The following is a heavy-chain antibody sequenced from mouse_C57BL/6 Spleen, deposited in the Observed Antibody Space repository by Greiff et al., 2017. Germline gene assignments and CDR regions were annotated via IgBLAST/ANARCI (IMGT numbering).Heavy chain of an antibody. Sequence: QVQLKESGAELARPGASVKLSCKASGYTFTSYGISWVKQRTGQGLEWIGEIYPRSGNTYYNEKFKGKATLTADKSSSTAYMELRSLTSEDSAVYVCARSAVTGTGAWFAYWGQGTLVTVSA. D-gene: IGHD4-1*01. CDR2: IYPRSGNT. CDR1: GYTFTSYG. V-gene: IGHV1-81*01. CDR3: ARSAVTGTGAWFAY. J-gene: IGHJ3*01.